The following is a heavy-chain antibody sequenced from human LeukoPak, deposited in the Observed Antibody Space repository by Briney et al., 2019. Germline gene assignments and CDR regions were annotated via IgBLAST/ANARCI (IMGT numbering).Heavy chain of an antibody. D-gene: IGHD2-8*02. CDR3: AREAYRWVSKAFDI. CDR2: IKQDGSEK. J-gene: IGHJ3*02. CDR1: GFTFSSYW. Sequence: GGSLRLSCAASGFTFSSYWMSWVRQAPGKGLEWVANIKQDGSEKYDVDSVKGRFTISRDNAKNSLYLQMNSLRAEDTAVYYCAREAYRWVSKAFDIWGQGTMVTVSS. V-gene: IGHV3-7*01.